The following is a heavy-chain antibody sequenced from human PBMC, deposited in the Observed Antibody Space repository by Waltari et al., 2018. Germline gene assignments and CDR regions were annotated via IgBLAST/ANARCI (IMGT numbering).Heavy chain of an antibody. CDR2: IDPEDGET. J-gene: IGHJ3*02. CDR1: AHTFTDYY. V-gene: IGHV1-69-2*01. CDR3: STRSFGVVNAFDI. D-gene: IGHD3-3*01. Sequence: EVQLIQSGAEVKKPGATVKISCKASAHTFTDYYIHWVQQAPGKGLVWMGRIDPEDGETVYAENFQGRVTITADRSTDTVYMELSSVRSEDTAVYYCSTRSFGVVNAFDIWGQGTMVIVSS.